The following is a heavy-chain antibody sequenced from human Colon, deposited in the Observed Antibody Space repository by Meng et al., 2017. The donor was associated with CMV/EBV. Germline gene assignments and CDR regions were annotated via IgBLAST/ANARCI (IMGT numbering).Heavy chain of an antibody. V-gene: IGHV3-15*01. CDR2: IKSKIDGGKI. D-gene: IGHD2-15*01. Sequence: LSCAASGFPCTNAAMTWVRQASGKGLEWIGRIKSKIDGGKIDYAAPVRGRFAISRDDSKATVYLQIDTLEIEDTGMYYCTTLLRGFWGQGTLVTVSS. J-gene: IGHJ4*02. CDR3: TTLLRGF. CDR1: GFPCTNAA.